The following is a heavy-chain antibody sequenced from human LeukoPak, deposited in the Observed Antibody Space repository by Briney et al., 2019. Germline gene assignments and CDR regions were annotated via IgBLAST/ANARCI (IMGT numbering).Heavy chain of an antibody. CDR1: GFTLSSYW. V-gene: IGHV3-74*01. CDR2: INSDGSST. J-gene: IGHJ4*02. D-gene: IGHD4-17*01. CDR3: ARAGTTMTTYDY. Sequence: GGSLRLSCAASGFTLSSYWMHWVRQAPGKGLVWVSRINSDGSSTTYADSVKGRFTISRDNAKNALYLQMSSLRAEDTAVYYCARAGTTMTTYDYWGQGTLVTVSS.